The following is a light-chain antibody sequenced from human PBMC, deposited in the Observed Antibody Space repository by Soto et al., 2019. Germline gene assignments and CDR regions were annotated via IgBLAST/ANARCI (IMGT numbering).Light chain of an antibody. CDR2: GAS. V-gene: IGKV3-15*01. CDR3: QQYHKGPPQYT. J-gene: IGKJ2*01. CDR1: QTVASN. Sequence: EIVMTQSPVTLSVSPGERATLSCRASQTVASNVAWYQQKPGQAPRLLIHGASTRATGVSSRFSGCGSGTEITLTISSLKSEDFAVYYCQQYHKGPPQYTFGQGTKPQIK.